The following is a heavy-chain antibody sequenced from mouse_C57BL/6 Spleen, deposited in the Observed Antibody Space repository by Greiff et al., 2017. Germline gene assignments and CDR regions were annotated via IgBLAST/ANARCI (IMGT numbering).Heavy chain of an antibody. V-gene: IGHV1-54*01. CDR2: INPGSGGT. J-gene: IGHJ3*01. Sequence: QVQLQQSGAELVRPGTSVKVSCKASGYAFTNYLIEWVKQRPGPGLEWIGVINPGSGGTNYNEKFKGKGTLTADKSSSTAYMQLSSLTSEDSSVYFCARHSDAWFAYWGQGTLVTVSA. CDR3: ARHSDAWFAY. CDR1: GYAFTNYL.